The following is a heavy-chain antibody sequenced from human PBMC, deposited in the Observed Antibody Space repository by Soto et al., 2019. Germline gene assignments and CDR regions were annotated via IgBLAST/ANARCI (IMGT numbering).Heavy chain of an antibody. Sequence: GGSLRLSCAASGFTFSSYSMNWVRQAPGKGLEWVSFISSSSSTIYYADSVKGRFTISRDNAKNSLYLQMNSLRDEDTAVYYCARDFQNVLRFLEWLSSDAFDIWAKGQWSPSPQ. V-gene: IGHV3-48*02. CDR3: ARDFQNVLRFLEWLSSDAFDI. CDR2: ISSSSSTI. J-gene: IGHJ3*02. D-gene: IGHD3-3*01. CDR1: GFTFSSYS.